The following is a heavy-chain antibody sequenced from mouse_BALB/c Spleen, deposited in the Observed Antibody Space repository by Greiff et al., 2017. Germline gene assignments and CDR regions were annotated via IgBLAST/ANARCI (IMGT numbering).Heavy chain of an antibody. CDR2: IYPGSGNT. J-gene: IGHJ4*01. V-gene: IGHV1-63*01. CDR3: ARRAFMDY. Sequence: VQLQQSGAELVRPGTSVKISCKASGYAFTNYWLGWVKQRPGHGLEWIGDIYPGSGNTYYNEKFKGKATLTADKSSSTAYMQLSSLTSEDSAVYFCARRAFMDYWGQGTSVTVSS. CDR1: GYAFTNYW. D-gene: IGHD3-1*01.